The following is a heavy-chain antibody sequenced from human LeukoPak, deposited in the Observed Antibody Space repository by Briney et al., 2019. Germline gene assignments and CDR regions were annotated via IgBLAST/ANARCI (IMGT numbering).Heavy chain of an antibody. Sequence: PAGSLRLSCAASGLTFSSYSFNWIRQAPGKGLEWVSSITPTSSYIYYADSVKGRFTISRDNAKNSLYLQMNSLRAEDTAVYYCARLRRNNDNSGYYYYYDYWGQGTLVTVSS. CDR1: GLTFSSYS. D-gene: IGHD3-22*01. J-gene: IGHJ4*02. CDR2: ITPTSSYI. V-gene: IGHV3-21*01. CDR3: ARLRRNNDNSGYYYYYDY.